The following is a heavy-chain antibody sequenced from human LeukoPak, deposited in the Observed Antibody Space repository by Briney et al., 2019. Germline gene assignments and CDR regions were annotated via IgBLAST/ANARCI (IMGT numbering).Heavy chain of an antibody. D-gene: IGHD1-26*01. V-gene: IGHV3-33*06. CDR1: GFTFSSYG. J-gene: IGHJ6*03. CDR3: AKDGDIYSGSSPVFYYYYYYYMDV. Sequence: GRSLRLSCAASGFTFSSYGMHWVRQAPGKGLEWVAVIWYDGSNKYYADSVKGRFTISRDNSKNTLYLQMNSLRAEDTAVYYCAKDGDIYSGSSPVFYYYYYYYMDVWGKGTTVTVSS. CDR2: IWYDGSNK.